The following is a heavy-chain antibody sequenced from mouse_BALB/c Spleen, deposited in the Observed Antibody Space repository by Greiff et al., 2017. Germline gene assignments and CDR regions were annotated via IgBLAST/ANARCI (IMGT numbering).Heavy chain of an antibody. Sequence: VQLQQSGAELVKPGASVKLSCKASGYTFTSYYMYWVKQRPGQGLEWIGGINPSNGGTNFNEKFKSKATLTVDKSSSTAYMQLSSLTSEDSAVYYCTRWYAMDYWGQGTSVTVSS. CDR2: INPSNGGT. J-gene: IGHJ4*01. CDR1: GYTFTSYY. V-gene: IGHV1S81*02. CDR3: TRWYAMDY.